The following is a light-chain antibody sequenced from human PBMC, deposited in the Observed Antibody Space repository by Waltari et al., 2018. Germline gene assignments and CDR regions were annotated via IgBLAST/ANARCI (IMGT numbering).Light chain of an antibody. CDR3: CSYAGSSPHVI. Sequence: QSALTQPASVSGSPGQSITISCTGSSSDVGSYTFVSCYQQHPGKAPQWMIYGGIPRPSGVFNRLSGSKSGNPAVLTISGLRAEDEADYYCCSYAGSSPHVIFGGGTKLTVL. J-gene: IGLJ2*01. CDR2: GGI. CDR1: SSDVGSYTF. V-gene: IGLV2-23*01.